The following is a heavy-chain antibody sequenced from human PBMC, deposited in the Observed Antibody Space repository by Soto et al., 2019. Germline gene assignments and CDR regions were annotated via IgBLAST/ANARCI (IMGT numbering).Heavy chain of an antibody. CDR3: ARDLRNWNDGNDS. Sequence: GGSLRLSCAASGFTFSSYGMNWVRQAPGKGLEWVSSISSSSSYIYDADSVQGRFTISRDNAKNSRYLQMNSLRAEDTAVYYCARDLRNWNDGNDSWGQGTPVPVSS. CDR2: ISSSSSYI. CDR1: GFTFSSYG. V-gene: IGHV3-21*01. J-gene: IGHJ4*02. D-gene: IGHD1-20*01.